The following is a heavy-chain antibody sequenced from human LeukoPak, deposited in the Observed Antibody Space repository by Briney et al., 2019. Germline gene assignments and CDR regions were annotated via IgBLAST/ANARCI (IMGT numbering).Heavy chain of an antibody. D-gene: IGHD3-10*01. CDR2: IYYSGST. Sequence: SETLSLTCTVSGGSISSYYWSWIRQPPGKGLEWIGYIYYSGSTNYNPSLKSRVTISVDTSKNQFSLKLSSVSAADTAVYYCARDRNYYHRWGQGTLVTVSS. J-gene: IGHJ4*02. V-gene: IGHV4-59*01. CDR3: ARDRNYYHR. CDR1: GGSISSYY.